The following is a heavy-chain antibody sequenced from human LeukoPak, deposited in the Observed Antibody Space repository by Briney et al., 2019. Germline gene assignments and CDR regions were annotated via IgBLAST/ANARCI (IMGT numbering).Heavy chain of an antibody. V-gene: IGHV3-21*01. J-gene: IGHJ2*01. Sequence: PGGSLRLSCAASGFTFSSYSMNWVRQAPGKGLEWVSSISSSSSYIYYADSVKGRFTISRDNAKNSLYLQMNSLRAEDTAVYCCARSMPPWRYFDLWGRGTLVTVSS. CDR1: GFTFSSYS. D-gene: IGHD2/OR15-2a*01. CDR2: ISSSSSYI. CDR3: ARSMPPWRYFDL.